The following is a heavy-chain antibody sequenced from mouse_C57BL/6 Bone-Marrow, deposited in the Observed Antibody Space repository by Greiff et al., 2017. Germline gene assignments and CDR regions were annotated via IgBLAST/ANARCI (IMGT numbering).Heavy chain of an antibody. J-gene: IGHJ1*03. Sequence: VQLQQSGPELVKPGASVKISCKASGYSFTGYYMNWVKQSPEKSLEWIGAINPSTGGTTYNQKFKAKATLTVDKSSSTAYMQLKSLTSEDSAVYYCARSDDGYYGYFDVWGTGTTVTVSS. D-gene: IGHD2-3*01. CDR1: GYSFTGYY. CDR3: ARSDDGYYGYFDV. V-gene: IGHV1-42*01. CDR2: INPSTGGT.